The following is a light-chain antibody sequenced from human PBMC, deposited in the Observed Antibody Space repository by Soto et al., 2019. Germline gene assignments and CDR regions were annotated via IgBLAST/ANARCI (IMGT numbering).Light chain of an antibody. CDR2: AAS. J-gene: IGKJ3*01. CDR3: QQASSFPPS. V-gene: IGKV1D-12*01. Sequence: DIQMTQSPSSVSASVGDRVTITCRASQFISTWLAWYQQKPGKAPNLLLYAASSLQSGGPSRFSGSRSGTDFTLTISSLQPEDFATYYCQQASSFPPSFGPGTKVDIK. CDR1: QFISTW.